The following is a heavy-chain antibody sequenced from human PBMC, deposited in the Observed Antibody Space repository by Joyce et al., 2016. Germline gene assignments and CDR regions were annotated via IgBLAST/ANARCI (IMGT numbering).Heavy chain of an antibody. CDR3: ARGTGETSAAGTDWFDP. V-gene: IGHV4-31*11. J-gene: IGHJ5*02. CDR2: IYETGST. D-gene: IGHD6-13*01. Sequence: QMQLQESGPGLVKPSQTLSLTCAVSGGSISSGGHYWTWIRHRPGKGLEYIGYIYETGSTYYNPSLKRRVSISIHTSKNKFSLKLTSVTAADTAVYYCARGTGETSAAGTDWFDPWGQGTLVTVSS. CDR1: GGSISSGGHY.